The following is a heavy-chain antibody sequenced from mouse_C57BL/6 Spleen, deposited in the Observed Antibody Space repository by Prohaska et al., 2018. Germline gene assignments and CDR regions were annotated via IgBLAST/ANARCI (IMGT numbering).Heavy chain of an antibody. Sequence: LEWVATISSGGSYTYYPDSVKGRFTISRDNAKNNLYLQMSHLKSEDTAMYYCARDQFGYPYYFDYWGQGTTLTVSS. V-gene: IGHV5-4*02. CDR3: ARDQFGYPYYFDY. J-gene: IGHJ2*01. CDR2: ISSGGSYT. D-gene: IGHD2-2*01.